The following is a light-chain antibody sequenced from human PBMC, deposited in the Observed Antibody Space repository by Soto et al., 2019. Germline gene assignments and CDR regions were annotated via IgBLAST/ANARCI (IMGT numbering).Light chain of an antibody. J-gene: IGKJ5*01. CDR2: YIS. CDR1: QSAGNF. Sequence: EVVMTQSPATLSVSPVETGSRSXRASQSAGNFLAWYQQKPGQAPRLLIYYISTRATGIPARFSGSGSGTEFTLTINSLQSEDSAVYYCQQHNQWPITFGQGTRLEIK. V-gene: IGKV3D-15*01. CDR3: QQHNQWPIT.